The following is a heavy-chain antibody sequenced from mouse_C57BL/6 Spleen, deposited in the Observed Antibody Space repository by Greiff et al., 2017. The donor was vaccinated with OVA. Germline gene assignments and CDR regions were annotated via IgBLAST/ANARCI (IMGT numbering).Heavy chain of an antibody. J-gene: IGHJ4*01. CDR1: GYTFTTYP. D-gene: IGHD1-1*01. CDR3: ARSYYNYAMDY. Sequence: VQLQQSGAELVKPGASVKMSCKASGYTFTTYPIEWMSAQHENILEWSGNVPPNNDDTKYNEKFKGKATLTVEKSSSTVYLELSRLTSDDSAVYYCARSYYNYAMDYWGQGTSVTVSS. V-gene: IGHV1-47*01. CDR2: VPPNNDDT.